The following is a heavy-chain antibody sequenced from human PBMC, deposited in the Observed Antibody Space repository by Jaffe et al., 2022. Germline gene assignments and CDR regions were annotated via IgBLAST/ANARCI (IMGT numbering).Heavy chain of an antibody. V-gene: IGHV3-23*01. CDR2: ISGSGGST. D-gene: IGHD2-2*01. CDR1: GFTFSSYA. CDR3: AELGYCSSTSCYGTLFDY. J-gene: IGHJ4*02. Sequence: EVQLLESGGGLVQPGGSLRLSCAASGFTFSSYAMSWVRQAPGKGLEWVSAISGSGGSTYYADSVKGRFTISRDNSKNTLYLQMNSLRAEDTAVYYCAELGYCSSTSCYGTLFDYWGQGTLVTVSS.